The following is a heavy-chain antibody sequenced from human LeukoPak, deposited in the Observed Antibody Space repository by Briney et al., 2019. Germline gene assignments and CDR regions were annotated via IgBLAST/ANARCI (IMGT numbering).Heavy chain of an antibody. D-gene: IGHD3-16*01. J-gene: IGHJ4*02. CDR1: GYTFTGYY. CDR2: INPNSGDT. CDR3: ARGDFQITRASDY. V-gene: IGHV1-2*02. Sequence: AASVKVSCKASGYTFTGYYTHWVRQAPGQGLEWMGWINPNSGDTNYAQKFQGRVTMTSDTSINTASMEMSRLRSEDTAVYYCARGDFQITRASDYWGQGTLVTVSS.